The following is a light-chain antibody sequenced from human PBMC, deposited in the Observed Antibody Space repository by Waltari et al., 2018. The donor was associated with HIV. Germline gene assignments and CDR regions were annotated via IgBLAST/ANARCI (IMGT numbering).Light chain of an antibody. CDR1: ALHKPN. CDR3: QSADISGTYV. V-gene: IGLV3-25*03. Sequence: SSALTQPPSVSVSPGQTVRITCSGAALHKPNSYCDHQKPGQAPVLVIYKDSERPSGIPERFSGSSSGTTVTLTISGVQAEDEADYYFQSADISGTYVIGTGTKVTVL. J-gene: IGLJ1*01. CDR2: KDS.